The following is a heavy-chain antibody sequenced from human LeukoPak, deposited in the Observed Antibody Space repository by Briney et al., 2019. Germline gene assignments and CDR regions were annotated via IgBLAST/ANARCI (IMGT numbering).Heavy chain of an antibody. D-gene: IGHD5-12*01. CDR2: IWYDGSNK. V-gene: IGHV3-33*01. Sequence: GGSLRLSCAASGFTFSSYGMHWVRQAPGKGLEWVAVIWYDGSNKYYADSVKGRFTISRDNSKNTLYLQMNSLRAEDTAVYYCARDTESGYSGYDPYFDYWGQGTLVTVSS. J-gene: IGHJ4*02. CDR1: GFTFSSYG. CDR3: ARDTESGYSGYDPYFDY.